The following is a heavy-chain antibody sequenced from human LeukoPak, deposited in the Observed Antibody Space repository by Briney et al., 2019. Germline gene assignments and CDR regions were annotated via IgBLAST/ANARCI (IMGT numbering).Heavy chain of an antibody. CDR1: GGSISSYY. Sequence: ASETLSLTCTVSGGSISSYYWSWIRQPPGKGLEWIGYIYYSGSTNYNPSLKSRVTISVDTSKNQFSLKLSSVTAADTAVYYCARVLRSGYDSAGDDAFDIWGQGIMVTVSS. CDR3: ARVLRSGYDSAGDDAFDI. V-gene: IGHV4-59*01. J-gene: IGHJ3*02. CDR2: IYYSGST. D-gene: IGHD5-12*01.